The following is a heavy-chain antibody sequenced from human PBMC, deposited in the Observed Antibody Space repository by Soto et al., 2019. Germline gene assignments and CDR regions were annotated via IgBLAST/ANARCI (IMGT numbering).Heavy chain of an antibody. D-gene: IGHD2-2*01. J-gene: IGHJ6*02. CDR3: AREQYCSSTSCPLGYYGMDV. CDR2: IYSGGST. CDR1: GFTVSSNY. Sequence: EVQLVESGGGLIQPGGSLRLSCAASGFTVSSNYMSWVRQAPGKGLEWVSVIYSGGSTYYADSVKGRFTISRDNSKNTLYLQMNSLRDEDTAVYYCAREQYCSSTSCPLGYYGMDVWGQGTTVTVSS. V-gene: IGHV3-53*01.